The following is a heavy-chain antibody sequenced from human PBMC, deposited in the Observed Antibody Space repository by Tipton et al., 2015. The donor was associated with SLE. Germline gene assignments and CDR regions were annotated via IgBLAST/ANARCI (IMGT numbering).Heavy chain of an antibody. J-gene: IGHJ4*02. V-gene: IGHV4-59*12. CDR2: IYYTGST. CDR3: ARDKNGDLYDY. Sequence: TLSLTCTVSSGAISNYYWSWIRQPPGKGLEWIGYIYYTGSTNYNPSLKSRVTTSVDTSKNQFSLKLSSVTAADTAVYYCARDKNGDLYDYWGQGTLVTVSS. CDR1: SGAISNYY. D-gene: IGHD4-17*01.